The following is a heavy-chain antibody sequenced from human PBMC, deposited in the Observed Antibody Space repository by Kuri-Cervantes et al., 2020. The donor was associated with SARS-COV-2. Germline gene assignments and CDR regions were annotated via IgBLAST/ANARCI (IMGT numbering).Heavy chain of an antibody. CDR1: GYSFTSYW. V-gene: IGHV5-51*01. Sequence: GESLKISCKGSGYSFTSYWIGWVRQMPGKGLEWIGIIYPGDSDTRYSPSFQGQVTISADKSISTAYLQWSSLKASDTAMYYCARLGNIWFGELLTPLPDQWSQGTLVTVSS. J-gene: IGHJ4*02. D-gene: IGHD3-10*01. CDR3: ARLGNIWFGELLTPLPDQ. CDR2: IYPGDSDT.